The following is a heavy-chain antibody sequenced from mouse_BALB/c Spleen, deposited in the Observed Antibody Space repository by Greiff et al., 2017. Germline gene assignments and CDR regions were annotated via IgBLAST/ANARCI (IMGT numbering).Heavy chain of an antibody. CDR2: IDPANGNT. Sequence: VQLQQSGAELMKPGASVKLSCTASGFNIKDTYMHWVKQRPEQGLEWIGRIDPANGNTKYDPKFQGKATITADTSSNTAYLQLSSLTSEDTAVYYCAVNWGFAYWGQGTLVTVSA. V-gene: IGHV14-3*02. J-gene: IGHJ3*01. CDR3: AVNWGFAY. D-gene: IGHD4-1*01. CDR1: GFNIKDTY.